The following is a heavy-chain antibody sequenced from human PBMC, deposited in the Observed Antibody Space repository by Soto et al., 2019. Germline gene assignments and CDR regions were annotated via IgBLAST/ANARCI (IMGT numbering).Heavy chain of an antibody. Sequence: ASVKVSCKASKYTFTSYAIHWVRQAPGQRLEWMGWINAGNGHTKYSQKFQARVTITRDTSASTAYMELSSLRSEDTAVYYCARGERYYYDSSGYFGFDYWGQGTLVTVSS. J-gene: IGHJ4*02. CDR1: KYTFTSYA. CDR3: ARGERYYYDSSGYFGFDY. CDR2: INAGNGHT. D-gene: IGHD3-22*01. V-gene: IGHV1-3*01.